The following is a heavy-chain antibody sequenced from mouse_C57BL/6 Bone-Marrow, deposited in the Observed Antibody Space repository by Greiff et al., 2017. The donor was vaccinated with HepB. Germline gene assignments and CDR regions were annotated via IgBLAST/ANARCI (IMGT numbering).Heavy chain of an antibody. CDR3: ARVDDGSSSAWFAY. J-gene: IGHJ3*01. CDR1: GFTFSSYA. Sequence: EVKLVESGGGLVKPGGSLKLSCAASGFTFSSYAMSWVRQTPEKRLEWVATISDGGSYTYYPDNVKGRFTISRDNAKNNLYLQMSHLKSEDTAMYYCARVDDGSSSAWFAYWGQGTLVTVSA. CDR2: ISDGGSYT. D-gene: IGHD1-1*01. V-gene: IGHV5-4*03.